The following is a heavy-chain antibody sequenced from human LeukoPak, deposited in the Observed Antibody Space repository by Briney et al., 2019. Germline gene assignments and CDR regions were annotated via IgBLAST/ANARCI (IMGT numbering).Heavy chain of an antibody. V-gene: IGHV3-53*01. D-gene: IGHD3-3*01. J-gene: IGHJ6*03. CDR3: ARDFRWSGYMDYYYYMDV. CDR2: VYSNDNT. CDR1: GFIVSSKY. Sequence: PGGSLRLSCAASGFIVSSKYMSWVRQAPGKGLEWDSAVYSNDNTYYADPVKGRFTISRDNSKNTLYLQMNSLRAEDTAVYYCARDFRWSGYMDYYYYMDVWGKGTTVTVSS.